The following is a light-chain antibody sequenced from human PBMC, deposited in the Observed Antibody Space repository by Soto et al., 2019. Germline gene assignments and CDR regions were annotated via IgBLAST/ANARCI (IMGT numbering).Light chain of an antibody. CDR2: VTS. J-gene: IGKJ4*01. CDR3: QQANIFQLT. CDR1: QASSAW. Sequence: DIQMTQSPSSVSASVGDRVTITCRASQASSAWLAWYQQKPGKAPNLLIYVTSTLKGGVPSRFSGGGSGTEFTLTISSLQPEDFATYYCQQANIFQLTFGGGTQVAIK. V-gene: IGKV1-12*01.